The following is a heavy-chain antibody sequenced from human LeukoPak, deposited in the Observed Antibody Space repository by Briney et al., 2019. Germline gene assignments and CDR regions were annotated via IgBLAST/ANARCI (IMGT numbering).Heavy chain of an antibody. CDR3: ARDRGFGQADV. CDR2: VKQEGGEK. D-gene: IGHD3-10*01. V-gene: IGHV3-7*01. J-gene: IGHJ6*04. Sequence: GGSLRLSRAPSGFTFSGHWMSWLRHAPGEGLEWGANVKQEGGEKYYVDSGKGRFTNSRDNAKNSLYPQMNSLRGEDTAVYYCARDRGFGQADVWGKGTTVSVSS. CDR1: GFTFSGHW.